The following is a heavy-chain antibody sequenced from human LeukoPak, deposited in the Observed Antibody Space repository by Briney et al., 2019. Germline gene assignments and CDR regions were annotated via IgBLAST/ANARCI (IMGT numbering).Heavy chain of an antibody. Sequence: PGGSLRLSCAASGFTFSSYGMHWVRQAPGKGLEWVAVIWYDGSNKYYADSVKGRFTISRDNAKNTLYLQMNSLRAEDTAVYYCARDRYSGSYTTSSAFDIWGQGTMVTVSS. D-gene: IGHD1-26*01. CDR3: ARDRYSGSYTTSSAFDI. CDR2: IWYDGSNK. V-gene: IGHV3-33*01. J-gene: IGHJ3*02. CDR1: GFTFSSYG.